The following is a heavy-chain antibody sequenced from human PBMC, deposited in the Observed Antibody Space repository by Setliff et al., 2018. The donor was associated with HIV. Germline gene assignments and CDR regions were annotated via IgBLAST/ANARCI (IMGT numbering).Heavy chain of an antibody. CDR3: ARALGGGYSGYVVYYYYMDV. J-gene: IGHJ6*03. CDR2: VYHSGST. V-gene: IGHV4-39*07. CDR1: GGSISSSSYY. Sequence: PSETLSLTCTVSGGSISSSSYYWGWIRQPPGKGLEWIGSVYHSGSTNYNPSLKSRVTISVDKSKNQFSLKLSSVTAADTAVYYCARALGGGYSGYVVYYYYMDVWGKGTTVTVSS. D-gene: IGHD5-12*01.